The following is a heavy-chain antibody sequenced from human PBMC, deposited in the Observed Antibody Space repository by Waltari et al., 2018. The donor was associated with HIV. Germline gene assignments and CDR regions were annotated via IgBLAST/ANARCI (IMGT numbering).Heavy chain of an antibody. Sequence: QVQLVQSGAEVKKPGSSVKVSCKASGGTFSSYSISWVGEAPGQGLEWMGGIIPISGTTNYAQKFQGRVTITADESTSTANMELNSLKSEDTAVYYCARLGRSRFLEWIPFDPWGQGTLVTVSS. J-gene: IGHJ5*02. V-gene: IGHV1-69*12. CDR3: ARLGRSRFLEWIPFDP. CDR2: IIPISGTT. CDR1: GGTFSSYS. D-gene: IGHD3-3*01.